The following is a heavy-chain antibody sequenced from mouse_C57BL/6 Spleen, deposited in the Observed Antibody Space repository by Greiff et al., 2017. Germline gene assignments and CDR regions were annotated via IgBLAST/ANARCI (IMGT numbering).Heavy chain of an antibody. J-gene: IGHJ1*03. V-gene: IGHV2-5*01. CDR2: IWRGGST. CDR1: GFSLTSYG. CDR3: AIIYYYGSSHFDV. D-gene: IGHD1-1*01. Sequence: VQLVESGPGLVQPSQSLSITCTVSGFSLTSYGVHWVRQSPGKGLEWLGVIWRGGSTDYNAAFMSRLSITKDNSKSQVFFKMNSLQADDTALYYWAIIYYYGSSHFDVWGTGTTVTVSS.